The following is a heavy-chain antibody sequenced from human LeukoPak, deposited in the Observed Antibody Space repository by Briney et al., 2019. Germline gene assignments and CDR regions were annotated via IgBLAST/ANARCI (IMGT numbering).Heavy chain of an antibody. CDR2: INPSGGST. J-gene: IGHJ6*02. Sequence: VASVKVSCKASGYTFTSYYMHWVRQAPGQGLEWMGIINPSGGSTSYAQKLQGRVTMTTDTSTSTAYMELRSLRSDDTAVYYCARDPPPAAMVTGFYYYYYGMDVWGQGTTVTVSS. V-gene: IGHV1-46*01. CDR3: ARDPPPAAMVTGFYYYYYGMDV. D-gene: IGHD5-18*01. CDR1: GYTFTSYY.